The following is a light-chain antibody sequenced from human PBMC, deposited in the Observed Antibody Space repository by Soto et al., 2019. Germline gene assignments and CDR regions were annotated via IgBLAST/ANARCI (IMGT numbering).Light chain of an antibody. CDR2: DVS. CDR1: DSDVGAFNY. Sequence: QSALTQPASVSGAPGQSITISCTGADSDVGAFNYVSWYQQFAGKAPKLIIYDVSSRPSGISNRFSGSKSDNTASLTISGLQAEDEADYFCSSYTAYTTNVFGTGTKLTVL. CDR3: SSYTAYTTNV. V-gene: IGLV2-14*03. J-gene: IGLJ1*01.